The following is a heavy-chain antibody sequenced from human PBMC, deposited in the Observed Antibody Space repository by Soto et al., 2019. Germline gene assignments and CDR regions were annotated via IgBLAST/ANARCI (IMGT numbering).Heavy chain of an antibody. V-gene: IGHV2-70*13. CDR3: ARMRGSYISPLDS. J-gene: IGHJ4*02. Sequence: SGPTLVNPTQTLTLTCTFSGFSLNASGMCLTWIRQPPGRALEWLATIDWGGDKYYTSSLATRLTISKDTSKNQVALTMTNMQPVDTGTYFCARMRGSYISPLDSWGQGALVTVSS. CDR2: IDWGGDK. D-gene: IGHD5-18*01. CDR1: GFSLNASGMC.